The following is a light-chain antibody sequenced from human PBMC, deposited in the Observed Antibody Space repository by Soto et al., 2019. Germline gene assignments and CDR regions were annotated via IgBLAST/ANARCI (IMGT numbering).Light chain of an antibody. CDR2: AAS. Sequence: DIQMTQSPSSLSASIGDRVTITCRASQGIASYLAWYQQKPGKVPKLLIYAASSLQSGVPSRFSGSGSGTDSPITIRSLQPEDAATYYCQKYNGALWAFGQGTKVEVK. CDR1: QGIASY. V-gene: IGKV1-27*01. CDR3: QKYNGALWA. J-gene: IGKJ1*01.